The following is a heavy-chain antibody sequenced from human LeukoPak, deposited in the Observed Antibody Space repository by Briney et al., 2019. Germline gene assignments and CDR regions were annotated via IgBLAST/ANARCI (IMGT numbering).Heavy chain of an antibody. Sequence: PGGSLRLSCAASGFTFDDYGMSWVRQAPGKGLEWVSGINWNGGSTGYADSVKGRFTISRDNAKNSLYLQMNSLRAEDTALYYCARTPLGHYYGSGSFDYWGQGTLVTVSS. V-gene: IGHV3-20*04. J-gene: IGHJ4*02. CDR3: ARTPLGHYYGSGSFDY. CDR1: GFTFDDYG. D-gene: IGHD3-10*01. CDR2: INWNGGST.